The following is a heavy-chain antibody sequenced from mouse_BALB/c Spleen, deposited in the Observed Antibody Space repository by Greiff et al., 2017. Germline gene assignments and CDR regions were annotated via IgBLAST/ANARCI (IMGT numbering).Heavy chain of an antibody. Sequence: VQLVESGAELVRPGTSVKVSCKASGYAFTNYLIEWVKQRPGQGLEWIGVINPGSGGTNYNEKFKGKATLTADKSSSTAYMQLSSLTSDDSAVYFCARGYYFDYWGQGTTLTVSS. V-gene: IGHV1-54*01. CDR1: GYAFTNYL. CDR3: ARGYYFDY. J-gene: IGHJ2*01. CDR2: INPGSGGT.